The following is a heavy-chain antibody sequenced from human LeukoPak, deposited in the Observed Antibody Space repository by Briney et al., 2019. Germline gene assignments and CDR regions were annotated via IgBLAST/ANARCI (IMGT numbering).Heavy chain of an antibody. CDR1: GYTFTGYY. J-gene: IGHJ3*02. CDR2: INPNSGGT. D-gene: IGHD6-13*01. V-gene: IGHV1-2*02. Sequence: ASVKVSCKASGYTFTGYYMHWVRQAPGQGLEWMGWINPNSGGTNYAQKFQGRVTMTRDTSISTAYMELSRLRSDDTAVYYCARSPGTWDAFDIWGQGTMVTVSS. CDR3: ARSPGTWDAFDI.